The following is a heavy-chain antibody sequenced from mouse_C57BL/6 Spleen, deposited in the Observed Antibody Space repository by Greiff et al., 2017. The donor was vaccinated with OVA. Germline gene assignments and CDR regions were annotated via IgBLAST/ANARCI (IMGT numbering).Heavy chain of an antibody. D-gene: IGHD2-4*01. Sequence: QVQLQQPGAELVKPGASVKLSCKASGYTFTSYWMHWVKQRPGQGLEWIGMIHPYSGSTNYNEKFKSKATLTVDKSSSTAYMQLSSLTSEDSAVYYCASGGCEYDGYYAMDYWGQGTSVTVSA. CDR2: IHPYSGST. V-gene: IGHV1-64*01. CDR3: ASGGCEYDGYYAMDY. J-gene: IGHJ4*01. CDR1: GYTFTSYW.